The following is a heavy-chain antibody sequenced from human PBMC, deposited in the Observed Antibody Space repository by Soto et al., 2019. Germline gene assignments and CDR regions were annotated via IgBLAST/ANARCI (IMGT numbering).Heavy chain of an antibody. CDR3: VRDRFSSSGWFDP. D-gene: IGHD3-10*01. V-gene: IGHV6-1*01. CDR2: TYYRSRFFS. Sequence: SQTLSLTCAISGDSVSSYSAAWNWIRQSPSGGLEWLGRTYYRSRFFSDYAESVKSRIIINPDTSKNQFSLQLKSVTPEDTAVYYCVRDRFSSSGWFDPWGQGTPVTVSS. CDR1: GDSVSSYSAA. J-gene: IGHJ5*02.